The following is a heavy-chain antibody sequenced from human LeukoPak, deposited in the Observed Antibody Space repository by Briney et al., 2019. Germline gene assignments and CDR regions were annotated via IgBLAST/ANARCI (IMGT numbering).Heavy chain of an antibody. CDR3: TRGVAMAI. D-gene: IGHD2-15*01. CDR2: ISGSGDTI. V-gene: IGHV3-11*04. Sequence: GGSLRLSCAASGISFSDYYMSWIRQAPGTGLEWIAYISGSGDTIKYADFAEGRFTISRDNAKRSVYLEMNSLTDEDTAVYFCTRGVAMAIWSQGTLVTVSS. J-gene: IGHJ4*02. CDR1: GISFSDYY.